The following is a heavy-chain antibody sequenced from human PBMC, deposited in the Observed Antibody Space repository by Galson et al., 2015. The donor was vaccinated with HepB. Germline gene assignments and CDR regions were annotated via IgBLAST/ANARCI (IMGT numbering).Heavy chain of an antibody. J-gene: IGHJ4*02. CDR1: GFTFSSYS. V-gene: IGHV3-21*01. CDR2: ISSSSSYI. CDR3: ARVGGSGWTFDY. Sequence: SLRLSCAASGFTFSSYSMNWVRQAPGKGLEWVSSISSSSSYIYYADSVKGRFTISRDNAKNSLYLQMNSLRAEDTAVYYCARVGGSGWTFDYWGQGTLVTVSS. D-gene: IGHD6-19*01.